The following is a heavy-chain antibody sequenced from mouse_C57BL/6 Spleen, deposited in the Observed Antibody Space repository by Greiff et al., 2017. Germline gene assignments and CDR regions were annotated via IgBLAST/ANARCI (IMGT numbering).Heavy chain of an antibody. J-gene: IGHJ4*01. V-gene: IGHV5-17*01. CDR2: ISSGSSTN. Sequence: EVKVEESGGGLVKPGGSLKLSCAASGFTFSDYGMHWVRQAPEKGLEWVAYISSGSSTNYYADTVKGRFTISRDNAKNTLFLQMTSLRSEDTAMYYCEREEGYAMDYWGQGTSVTVSS. CDR3: EREEGYAMDY. CDR1: GFTFSDYG.